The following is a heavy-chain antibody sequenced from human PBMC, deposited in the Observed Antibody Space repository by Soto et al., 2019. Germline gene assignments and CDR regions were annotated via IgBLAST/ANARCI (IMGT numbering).Heavy chain of an antibody. CDR2: ISGSGGST. CDR3: AKHGVVDFWSGYYYYWYFDL. Sequence: EVQLLESGGGLVQPGGSLRLSCAASGFTFSSYAMSWVRQAPGKGLGWVSAISGSGGSTYYADSVKGRFTISRDNSKNTLYLQMNSLRAEDTAVYYCAKHGVVDFWSGYYYYWYFDLWGRGTLVTVSS. CDR1: GFTFSSYA. V-gene: IGHV3-23*01. D-gene: IGHD3-3*01. J-gene: IGHJ2*01.